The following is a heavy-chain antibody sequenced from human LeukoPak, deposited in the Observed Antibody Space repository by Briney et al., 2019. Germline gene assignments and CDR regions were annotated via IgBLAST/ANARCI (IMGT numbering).Heavy chain of an antibody. CDR2: ISAYNGNT. CDR3: ARAGGSSSFLGY. Sequence: GASVKVSCKASGYTFPRYGLRWVRQPPGQGLEWMGWISAYNGNTNYAQKLQGRVTMTTDTSTSTAYMELRSLRSDDTAVYYCARAGGSSSFLGYWGQGTLVTVSS. V-gene: IGHV1-18*01. J-gene: IGHJ4*02. D-gene: IGHD6-13*01. CDR1: GYTFPRYG.